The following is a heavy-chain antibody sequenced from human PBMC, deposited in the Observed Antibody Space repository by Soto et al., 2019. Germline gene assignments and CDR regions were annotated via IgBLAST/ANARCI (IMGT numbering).Heavy chain of an antibody. CDR1: GGSISSGGYY. Sequence: SETLSLTCTVSGGSISSGGYYWSWIRQHPGKGLEWIGYIYYSGSTYYNPSLKSRVTISVDTSKNQFSLKLSSVTAADTAVYYCAREPGSRYYLEAFDIRGQGTMVTVSS. D-gene: IGHD3-22*01. V-gene: IGHV4-31*03. CDR2: IYYSGST. J-gene: IGHJ3*02. CDR3: AREPGSRYYLEAFDI.